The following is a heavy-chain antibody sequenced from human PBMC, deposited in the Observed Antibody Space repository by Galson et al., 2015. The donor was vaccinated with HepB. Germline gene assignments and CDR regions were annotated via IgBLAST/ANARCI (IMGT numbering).Heavy chain of an antibody. CDR1: GYTFTSYY. CDR2: INPSGGRT. CDR3: ARVEALRGYSFSTRPPLDH. J-gene: IGHJ4*02. D-gene: IGHD5-18*01. Sequence: SVKVSCKASGYTFTSYYMHWVRQAPGQGLEWMGIINPSGGRTSYAQKFQSRVTMTRDTSTSTVYMELSSLRSEDTAVYYCARVEALRGYSFSTRPPLDHSVPGTLVTVSS. V-gene: IGHV1-46*03.